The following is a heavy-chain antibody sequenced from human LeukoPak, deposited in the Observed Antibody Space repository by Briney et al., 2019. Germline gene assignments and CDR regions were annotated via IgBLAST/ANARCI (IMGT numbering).Heavy chain of an antibody. D-gene: IGHD6-19*01. Sequence: PGGSLRLSCEASGFTFSSYGMHWVRQAPGKGLEWVSVISYDGSNKYYADSVKGRFTISRDNSKNTLYLQMNSLRAEDTAVYYCAKDKYSRSSGWYPDYFDYWGQGTLVTVSS. CDR2: ISYDGSNK. CDR1: GFTFSSYG. CDR3: AKDKYSRSSGWYPDYFDY. V-gene: IGHV3-30*18. J-gene: IGHJ4*02.